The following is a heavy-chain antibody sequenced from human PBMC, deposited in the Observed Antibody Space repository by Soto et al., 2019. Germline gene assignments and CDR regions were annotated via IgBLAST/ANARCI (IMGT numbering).Heavy chain of an antibody. Sequence: ASVKVSCKASGYTFTSYAMHWVRQAPGQRLEWMGWINAGNGNTKYSQKFQGRVTITRDTSASTAYMELSSLRSEDTAVYYCARGSRLVCFANQNARHYFDYWGQGTLVTVSS. CDR2: INAGNGNT. CDR1: GYTFTSYA. D-gene: IGHD3-16*01. V-gene: IGHV1-3*01. CDR3: ARGSRLVCFANQNARHYFDY. J-gene: IGHJ4*02.